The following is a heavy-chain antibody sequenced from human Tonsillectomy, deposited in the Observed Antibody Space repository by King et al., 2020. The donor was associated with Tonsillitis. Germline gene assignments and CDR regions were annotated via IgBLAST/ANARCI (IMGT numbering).Heavy chain of an antibody. Sequence: VQLVESGGGLIQPGGSLRLSCAASELTVSSNFMTWVRQSPGKGLEWVSVIYSGGNTVYADSVKGRFIISRDNSKNTLYLQMNSLRGDDTAVYYCGRARRGRGSYEGIDYWGQGTLVTVSS. CDR1: ELTVSSNF. V-gene: IGHV3-53*01. CDR3: GRARRGRGSYEGIDY. CDR2: IYSGGNT. J-gene: IGHJ4*02. D-gene: IGHD1-26*01.